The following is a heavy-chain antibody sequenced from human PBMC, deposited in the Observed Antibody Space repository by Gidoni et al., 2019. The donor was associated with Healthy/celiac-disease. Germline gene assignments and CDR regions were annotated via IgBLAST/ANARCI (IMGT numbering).Heavy chain of an antibody. V-gene: IGHV1-18*04. CDR2: ISAYNGNT. CDR3: ARSPQDYYDSSGYLDY. Sequence: QVQLVQSGAEGKKPGASVKVSCKAYGYTCTSHGISWVRQAPGQGLEWMGWISAYNGNTNYAQKLQGRVTMTTDTSTSTAYMEPRSLRSDDTAVYYCARSPQDYYDSSGYLDYWGQVTLVTVSS. D-gene: IGHD3-22*01. J-gene: IGHJ4*02. CDR1: GYTCTSHG.